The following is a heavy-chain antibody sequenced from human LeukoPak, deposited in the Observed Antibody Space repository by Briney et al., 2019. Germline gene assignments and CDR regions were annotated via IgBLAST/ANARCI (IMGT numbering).Heavy chain of an antibody. D-gene: IGHD1-26*01. J-gene: IGHJ3*02. Sequence: QPGGSLRLSCAASGFTFSRYWMHWVRQAPGKGLVWVSRINGDGSSTSYADFVKGRFTISRDNAKNTLYLQMNSLRVEYTAVYYCIRDYGAVGATNAFDIWGQGTMVTVSS. CDR2: INGDGSST. CDR3: IRDYGAVGATNAFDI. V-gene: IGHV3-74*01. CDR1: GFTFSRYW.